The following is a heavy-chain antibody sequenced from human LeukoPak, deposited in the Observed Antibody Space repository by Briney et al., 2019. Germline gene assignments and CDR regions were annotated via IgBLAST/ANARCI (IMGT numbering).Heavy chain of an antibody. J-gene: IGHJ4*02. D-gene: IGHD1-14*01. CDR1: GFTFDDFA. CDR3: TRDRSRAEDD. Sequence: GGSLRLSCTASGFTFDDFAMHWVRQIPGKGLEWVSGITGNSGALHYADSVKGRFTISRDNANNLLYLQMNSLRGEDTAVYYCTRDRSRAEDDWGQGTLVTVSS. CDR2: ITGNSGAL. V-gene: IGHV3-9*01.